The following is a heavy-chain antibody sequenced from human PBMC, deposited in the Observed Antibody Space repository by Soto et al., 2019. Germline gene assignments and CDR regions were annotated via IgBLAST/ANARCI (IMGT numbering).Heavy chain of an antibody. V-gene: IGHV1-69*04. CDR3: ARDGCSSTSCYVTHSNVGWFDP. CDR2: IIPILGIA. D-gene: IGHD2-2*01. Sequence: GASVKVSCKASGGTFSSYTISWVRQSPGQGLEWMGRIIPILGIANYAQKFQGRVTITADKSTSTAYMELSSLRSEDTAVYYCARDGCSSTSCYVTHSNVGWFDPWGQGTLVTVSS. J-gene: IGHJ5*02. CDR1: GGTFSSYT.